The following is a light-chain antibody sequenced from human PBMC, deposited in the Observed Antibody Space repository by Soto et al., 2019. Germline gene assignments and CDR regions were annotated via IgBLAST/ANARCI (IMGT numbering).Light chain of an antibody. Sequence: EIVLTQSPATLSLSPGERATLSCRASQSVGGHLAWYQQKPGQAPRLLIYDASDWATGIPARFSGSGSETDFTLTISSLEPDDFAGYYCQQRNNWPPSITCGQGTRLEIK. V-gene: IGKV3-11*01. CDR3: QQRNNWPPSIT. CDR2: DAS. CDR1: QSVGGH. J-gene: IGKJ5*01.